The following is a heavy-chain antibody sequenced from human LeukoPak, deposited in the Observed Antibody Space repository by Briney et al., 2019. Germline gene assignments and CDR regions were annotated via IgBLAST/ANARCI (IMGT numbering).Heavy chain of an antibody. Sequence: PGVSLRLSCAASGFTFSSYAMSWVRQAPGKGLEWVSAISGSGGSTYYADSVKGRFTISRDNSKNTLYLQMNSLRAEDTAVYYCAKWNSGYDAFDIWGQGTMVTVSS. J-gene: IGHJ3*02. D-gene: IGHD5-12*01. CDR2: ISGSGGST. CDR3: AKWNSGYDAFDI. V-gene: IGHV3-23*01. CDR1: GFTFSSYA.